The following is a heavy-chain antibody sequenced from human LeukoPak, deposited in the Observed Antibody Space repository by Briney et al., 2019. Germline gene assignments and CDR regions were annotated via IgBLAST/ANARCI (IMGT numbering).Heavy chain of an antibody. CDR1: GGSMNSYY. V-gene: IGHV4-59*08. J-gene: IGHJ4*02. CDR3: ARRAINSVMFDY. CDR2: IYYSGST. D-gene: IGHD3-16*01. Sequence: SETLSLTCSVSGGSMNSYYWSWIRQSPGKGLEWIGYIYYSGSTNYNPSLKSRVTISVDTSKNQFSLKLSSATAADTAVYFCARRAINSVMFDYWGQGTLVTVSS.